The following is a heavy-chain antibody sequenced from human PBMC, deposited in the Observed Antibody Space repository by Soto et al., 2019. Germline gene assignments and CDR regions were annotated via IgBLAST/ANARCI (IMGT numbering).Heavy chain of an antibody. D-gene: IGHD3-22*01. V-gene: IGHV1-18*04. CDR2: ISAYNGNT. J-gene: IGHJ5*02. CDR3: ARDPYDSSGPRWSDP. Sequence: ASVKVSCKASGYTFTSYGISWVRQAPGQGLEWMGWISAYNGNTNYAQKLQGRVTMTTDTSTRTAYMELRSLRSDDTAVYYCARDPYDSSGPRWSDPWGQGTLVTVSS. CDR1: GYTFTSYG.